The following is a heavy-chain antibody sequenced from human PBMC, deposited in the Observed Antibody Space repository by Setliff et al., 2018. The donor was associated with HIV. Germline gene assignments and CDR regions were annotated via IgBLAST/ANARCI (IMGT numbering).Heavy chain of an antibody. CDR2: INPTGDIT. CDR1: GYTFSSNY. J-gene: IGHJ6*02. Sequence: GASVKVSCKASGYTFSSNYMHWVRQAPGQGLEWMGLINPTGDITFYPQKFQARVTMTRDTSASTIYMELSRLRSDDTSVYYCARDVRDGFEEWFSTLDDGMDVWGQGTTVTVSS. D-gene: IGHD3-3*01. CDR3: ARDVRDGFEEWFSTLDDGMDV. V-gene: IGHV1-46*01.